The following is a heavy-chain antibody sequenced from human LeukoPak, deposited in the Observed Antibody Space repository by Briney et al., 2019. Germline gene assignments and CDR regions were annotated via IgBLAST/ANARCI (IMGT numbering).Heavy chain of an antibody. CDR2: IKQDGSDK. J-gene: IGHJ6*03. Sequence: GGSLRLSCAASGFTFSTYWMTWVRQAPGKGLEWVANIKQDGSDKNYVDSVKGRFTITRDNAKNSLYLQMNSLRDEDTAVYYCARVWWSGYNYMDVWGKGTTVTVSS. CDR1: GFTFSTYW. D-gene: IGHD3-3*01. CDR3: ARVWWSGYNYMDV. V-gene: IGHV3-7*01.